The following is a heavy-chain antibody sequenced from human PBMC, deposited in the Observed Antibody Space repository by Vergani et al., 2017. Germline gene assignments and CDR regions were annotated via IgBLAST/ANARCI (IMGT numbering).Heavy chain of an antibody. CDR3: ARGRNLFRYYYYYGMDV. D-gene: IGHD2/OR15-2a*01. CDR2: IIPIFGTA. V-gene: IGHV1-69*13. Sequence: QVQLVQSGAEVKKPGSSVKVSCKASGGTFSSYAISWVRQAPGQGLEWMGRIIPIFGTANYAQKFQGRVTITADESTSTAYMELSSLRSEDTAVYCCARGRNLFRYYYYYGMDVWGQGTTVTVSS. J-gene: IGHJ6*02. CDR1: GGTFSSYA.